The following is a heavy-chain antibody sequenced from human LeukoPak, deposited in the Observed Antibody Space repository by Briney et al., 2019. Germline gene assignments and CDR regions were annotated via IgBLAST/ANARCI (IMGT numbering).Heavy chain of an antibody. CDR3: ARDYLGYSSSSYFDY. D-gene: IGHD6-13*01. CDR2: INPSGGST. Sequence: ASVKVSCKASGYTFTGYYMHWVRQAPGQGLAWMGIINPSGGSTSYAQKFQGRVTMTRDTSTGTVYMELSSLRSEDTAVYYCARDYLGYSSSSYFDYWGQGTLVTVSS. V-gene: IGHV1-46*01. CDR1: GYTFTGYY. J-gene: IGHJ4*02.